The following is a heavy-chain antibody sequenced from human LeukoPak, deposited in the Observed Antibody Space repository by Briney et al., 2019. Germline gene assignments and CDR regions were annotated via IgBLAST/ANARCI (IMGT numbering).Heavy chain of an antibody. Sequence: KLGGSLRLSCAASGFTFSSYSMNWVRQAPGKGLEWGSSISSSSSYIYYADSVKGRFTISRDNAKNSLYLQMNSLRAEDTALYYCAKDIAGQWLDPIDYWGQGTLVTVSS. D-gene: IGHD6-19*01. V-gene: IGHV3-21*04. CDR3: AKDIAGQWLDPIDY. J-gene: IGHJ4*02. CDR1: GFTFSSYS. CDR2: ISSSSSYI.